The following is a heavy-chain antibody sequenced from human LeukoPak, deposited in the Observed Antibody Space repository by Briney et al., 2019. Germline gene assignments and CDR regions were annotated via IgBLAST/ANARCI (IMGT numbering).Heavy chain of an antibody. Sequence: ASVKVSXKASGYTFTGYYMHWVRQAPGQGLEWMGRINPNSGGTNYAQKFQGRVTMTRDTSISTAYMELSRLRSDDTAVYYCARGAYCTSTSCPEGFDYWGQGTLVTVSS. V-gene: IGHV1-2*06. CDR2: INPNSGGT. J-gene: IGHJ4*02. D-gene: IGHD2-2*01. CDR3: ARGAYCTSTSCPEGFDY. CDR1: GYTFTGYY.